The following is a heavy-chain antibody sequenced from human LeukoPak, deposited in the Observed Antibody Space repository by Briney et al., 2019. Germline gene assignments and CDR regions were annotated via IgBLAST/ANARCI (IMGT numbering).Heavy chain of an antibody. CDR1: GFTFSSYA. CDR2: ISGSGASA. V-gene: IGHV3-23*01. CDR3: AKDRTMIVVRYYFDY. D-gene: IGHD3-22*01. J-gene: IGHJ4*02. Sequence: PGGSLRLSCAASGFTFSSYAMSWVRQARGKGLEWVSGISGSGASAYYADSVKGRFTISRDNSKNTLYLQMNSLRAEDTAVYYCAKDRTMIVVRYYFDYWGQGTLVTVSS.